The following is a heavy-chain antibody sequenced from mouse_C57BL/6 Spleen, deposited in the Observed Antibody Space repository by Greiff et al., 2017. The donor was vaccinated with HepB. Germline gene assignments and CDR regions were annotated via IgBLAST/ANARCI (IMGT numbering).Heavy chain of an antibody. D-gene: IGHD2-5*01. CDR3: ARAPAYYSNYGGAMDY. CDR2: IDPSDSYT. CDR1: GYTFTSYW. V-gene: IGHV1-69*01. J-gene: IGHJ4*01. Sequence: QVQLQQPGAELVMPGASVKLSCKASGYTFTSYWMHWVKQRPGQGLEWIGVIDPSDSYTNYNQKFKGKSTLTVDKSSSTAYMQLSSLTSEDSAVYYCARAPAYYSNYGGAMDYWGQGTSVTVSS.